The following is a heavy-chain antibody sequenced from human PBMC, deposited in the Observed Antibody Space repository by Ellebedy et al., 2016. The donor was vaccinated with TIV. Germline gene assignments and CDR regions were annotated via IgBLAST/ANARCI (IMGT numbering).Heavy chain of an antibody. CDR3: ARVLRAGRSGDYFDY. J-gene: IGHJ4*02. D-gene: IGHD1-1*01. CDR2: IYYSGTT. Sequence: MPSETLSLTCTVSGDSISSSSFFWGWISQHPGKGLAWIGNIYYSGTTYYSPPLKSRVTISVDTSRNQFSLNLSSVTAADTAVYYCARVLRAGRSGDYFDYWGQGALVTVSS. CDR1: GDSISSSSFF. V-gene: IGHV4-39*07.